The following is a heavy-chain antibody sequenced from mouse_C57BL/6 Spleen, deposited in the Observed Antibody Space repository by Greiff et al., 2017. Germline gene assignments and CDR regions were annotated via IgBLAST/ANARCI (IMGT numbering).Heavy chain of an antibody. CDR3: ARAGGDNYAMDY. D-gene: IGHD3-3*01. Sequence: QVQLQQSGPELVKPGASVKISCKASGYAFSSSWMNWVKQRPGKGLEWIGRIYPGDGDTNYNGKFKGKATLTADKSSSTAYMQLSRLTSEDSAVYFCARAGGDNYAMDYWGQGTSVTVSS. J-gene: IGHJ4*01. CDR2: IYPGDGDT. CDR1: GYAFSSSW. V-gene: IGHV1-82*01.